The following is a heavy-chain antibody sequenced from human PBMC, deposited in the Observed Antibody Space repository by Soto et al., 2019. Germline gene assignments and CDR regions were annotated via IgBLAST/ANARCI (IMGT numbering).Heavy chain of an antibody. J-gene: IGHJ6*02. V-gene: IGHV3-73*01. CDR2: IRKKENNYAT. D-gene: IGHD2-2*01. Sequence: GGSLRLSCAASGFTFSDSPIHWVRQASGKGLEWVGRIRKKENNYATAYAAPVKGRFTISRDDSENTAYLQMNSLKTEDTAVYYCTRLNQLHVGDYYYYAMDVWGQGNTVTVSS. CDR1: GFTFSDSP. CDR3: TRLNQLHVGDYYYYAMDV.